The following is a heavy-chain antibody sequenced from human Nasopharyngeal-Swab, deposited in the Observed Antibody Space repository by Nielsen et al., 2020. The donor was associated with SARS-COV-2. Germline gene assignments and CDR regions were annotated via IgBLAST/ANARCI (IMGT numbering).Heavy chain of an antibody. Sequence: VRQAPGKGLLSVAHINSDGRTTIYADAVKGRFTISRDRAKNALYLQMGSLRGEDTAVYYCAGGAAGMDVWGQGITVTVSS. V-gene: IGHV3-74*01. J-gene: IGHJ6*02. CDR2: INSDGRTT. CDR3: AGGAAGMDV. D-gene: IGHD6-25*01.